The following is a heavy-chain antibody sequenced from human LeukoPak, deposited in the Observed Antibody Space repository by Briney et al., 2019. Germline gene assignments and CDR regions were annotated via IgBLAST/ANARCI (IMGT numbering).Heavy chain of an antibody. J-gene: IGHJ4*02. Sequence: GGSLRLSCAASGFTFSTYGMSWFRQAPGKGLEWVSGISGSGGASYYADSVKGRFTISRDDSHNTLYLQMNSLRAEDTAVYFCARGGVDYYGSGTYYLMYYFDYWGQGALVTVSS. CDR1: GFTFSTYG. CDR2: ISGSGGAS. D-gene: IGHD3-10*01. CDR3: ARGGVDYYGSGTYYLMYYFDY. V-gene: IGHV3-23*01.